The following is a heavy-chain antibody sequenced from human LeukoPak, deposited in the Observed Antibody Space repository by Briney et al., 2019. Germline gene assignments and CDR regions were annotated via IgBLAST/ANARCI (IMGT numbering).Heavy chain of an antibody. V-gene: IGHV3-74*01. CDR3: VRGRGRYYYDMGPAFNI. CDR1: GFTFSTFW. Sequence: GGSLRLSCAASGFTFSTFWMHWVRQAPGKGLLWVSQTNTDGTNTNYADSAKGRFTISRDNAKKTLYLQMESLRVDDTAVYYCVRGRGRYYYDMGPAFNIWGQGTMVTVSS. CDR2: TNTDGTNT. D-gene: IGHD3-22*01. J-gene: IGHJ3*02.